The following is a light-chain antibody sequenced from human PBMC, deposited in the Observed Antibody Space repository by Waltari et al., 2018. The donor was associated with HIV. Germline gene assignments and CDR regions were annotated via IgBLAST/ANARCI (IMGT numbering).Light chain of an antibody. J-gene: IGLJ2*01. V-gene: IGLV2-8*01. CDR2: DVN. Sequence: QSALTQPPSASGSPGQSVTISCTGTSSDISAYNYVARYQQHPGRAPKLLLYDVNQRPSGVPGRFSGSKSGNRASLTVSGLQPDDEADYYCSSYAGSNNLLFGGGTKLTVL. CDR3: SSYAGSNNLL. CDR1: SSDISAYNY.